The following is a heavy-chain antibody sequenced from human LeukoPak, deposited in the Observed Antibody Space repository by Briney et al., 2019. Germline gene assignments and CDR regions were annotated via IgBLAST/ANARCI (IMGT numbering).Heavy chain of an antibody. J-gene: IGHJ4*02. V-gene: IGHV1-2*02. CDR1: GYTFTGYY. CDR2: INPNSGGT. Sequence: ASVKVSCKASGYTFTGYYMHWVRQAPGQGLEWMGWINPNSGGTNYAQKFQGRVTMTRDTSISTAYMELSRLRSDDTAVYYCARDPDIVVVPAAKGDDYRGQGTLVTVSS. D-gene: IGHD2-2*01. CDR3: ARDPDIVVVPAAKGDDY.